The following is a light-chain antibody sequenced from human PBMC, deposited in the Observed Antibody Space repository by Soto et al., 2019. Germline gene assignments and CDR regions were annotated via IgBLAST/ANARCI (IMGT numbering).Light chain of an antibody. V-gene: IGKV3-20*01. CDR2: GAS. Sequence: EIVLTQSPGTLSLSPGERATLSCRASQSVSSSHLAWYQQKPGQAPRLLIYGASSRASGVPDRFSGSGSGTDFTLTSSRLETDDFAVYYCQQYGMLYAFGQGTKLEIK. J-gene: IGKJ2*01. CDR3: QQYGMLYA. CDR1: QSVSSSH.